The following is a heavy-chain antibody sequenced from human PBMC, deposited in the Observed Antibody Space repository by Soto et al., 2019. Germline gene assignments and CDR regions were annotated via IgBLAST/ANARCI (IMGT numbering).Heavy chain of an antibody. CDR3: ARVTYDSLTAYSYYFDD. CDR1: GDSIRPYY. V-gene: IGHV4-59*01. Sequence: SETLSLTCTVAGDSIRPYYWTCIRQPPWRGLEWVGYIYYTGSVSYKSSLKSRVTMSVDTSKNQFSLRLNSVTAADTAVYYCARVTYDSLTAYSYYFDDCGQGALVTVSS. CDR2: IYYTGSV. D-gene: IGHD3-9*01. J-gene: IGHJ4*02.